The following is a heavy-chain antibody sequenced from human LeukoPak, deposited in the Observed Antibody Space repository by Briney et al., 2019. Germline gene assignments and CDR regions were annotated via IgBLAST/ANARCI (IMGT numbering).Heavy chain of an antibody. Sequence: PGGSLRLSCAASGFTFSSYAMSWVRQAPGKGLEWVSAISGSGGSTYYADSVKGRYTISRDNSKNTLYLQTNSLRAEDTAVYYCAKDLIEGIAAAGTSFDYWGQGTLVTVSS. CDR3: AKDLIEGIAAAGTSFDY. CDR2: ISGSGGST. CDR1: GFTFSSYA. V-gene: IGHV3-23*01. J-gene: IGHJ4*02. D-gene: IGHD6-13*01.